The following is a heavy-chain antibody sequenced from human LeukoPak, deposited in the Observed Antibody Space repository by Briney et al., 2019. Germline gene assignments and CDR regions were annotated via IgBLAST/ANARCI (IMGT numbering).Heavy chain of an antibody. V-gene: IGHV3-48*04. CDR2: ISSSGSTI. D-gene: IGHD6-19*01. Sequence: GGSLRLSCAASGFTFSSYSMNWVRQAPGKGLEWVSSISSSGSTIYYADSVKGRFTISRDNAKNSLYLQMNSLRAEDTAVYYCARDGKGLAYYFDYWGQGTLVTVSS. CDR3: ARDGKGLAYYFDY. J-gene: IGHJ4*02. CDR1: GFTFSSYS.